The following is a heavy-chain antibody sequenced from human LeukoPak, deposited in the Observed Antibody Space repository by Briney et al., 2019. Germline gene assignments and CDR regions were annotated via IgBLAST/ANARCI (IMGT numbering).Heavy chain of an antibody. CDR1: GFTFDDYA. CDR2: ISWNSGSI. J-gene: IGHJ6*02. V-gene: IGHV3-9*01. D-gene: IGHD6-6*01. CDR3: AKDLAARNYYYYGMDV. Sequence: PGRSLRHSCAASGFTFDDYAMHWVRQAPGKGLEWVSGISWNSGSIGYADSVKGRFTISRDNAKNSLYLQMNSLRAEDTALYYCAKDLAARNYYYYGMDVWGQGTTVTVSS.